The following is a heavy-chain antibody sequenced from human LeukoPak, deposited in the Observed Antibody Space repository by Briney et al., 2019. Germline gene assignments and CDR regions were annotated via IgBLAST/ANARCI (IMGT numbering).Heavy chain of an antibody. CDR3: ARLAAVDY. D-gene: IGHD6-13*01. V-gene: IGHV4-38-2*01. J-gene: IGHJ4*02. Sequence: GSLRLSCAASGFTFSSYAMSWVRQPPGKGLEWIGSIYYSGSTYYNPSLKSRVTISVDTSKNQFSLKLSSVTAADTAVYYCARLAAVDYWGQGTLVTVSS. CDR1: GFTFSSYA. CDR2: IYYSGST.